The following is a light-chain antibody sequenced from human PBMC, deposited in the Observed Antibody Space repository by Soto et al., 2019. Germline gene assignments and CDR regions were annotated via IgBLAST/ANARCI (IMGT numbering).Light chain of an antibody. CDR3: QQYSNYFT. J-gene: IGKJ3*01. V-gene: IGKV1-9*01. CDR2: AAS. CDR1: QGLNSN. Sequence: IQLTQSPSSLSASVGDRVTITCRASQGLNSNLAWYQQKPGKAPKRLMYAASTLQKGVPSRFSGNGSGTEFTLTISSLQSEDFATYYCQQYSNYFTFGPGTKV.